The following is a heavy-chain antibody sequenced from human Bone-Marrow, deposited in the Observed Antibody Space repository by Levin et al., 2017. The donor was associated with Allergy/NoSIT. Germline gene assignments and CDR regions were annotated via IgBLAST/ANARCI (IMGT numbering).Heavy chain of an antibody. CDR3: EVSELVGVTAGFDI. Sequence: SCIASGILVTTKYMIWVRQAPGKGLEGVSVIYSGGSSIYADSVKGRFIISRDKSTNTVFLHMNNLRGEDTAVYYCEVSELVGVTAGFDIWGQGTMVTFSS. V-gene: IGHV3-53*01. J-gene: IGHJ3*02. CDR1: GILVTTKY. D-gene: IGHD1-26*01. CDR2: IYSGGSS.